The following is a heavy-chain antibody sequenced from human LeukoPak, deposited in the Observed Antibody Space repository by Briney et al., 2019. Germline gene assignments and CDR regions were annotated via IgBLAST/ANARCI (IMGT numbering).Heavy chain of an antibody. CDR2: IKEDGSEK. CDR1: GFTLSSYW. CDR3: ARDRYCSSTSCYNPYFDY. Sequence: GGPLRLSCAASGFTLSSYWMSWVRQAPGKGLEWVANIKEDGSEKYYVDSVKGRFTISRDNAKNSLYLQMNSLRAEDTAVYYCARDRYCSSTSCYNPYFDYWGQGTLVTVSS. J-gene: IGHJ4*02. V-gene: IGHV3-7*01. D-gene: IGHD2-2*02.